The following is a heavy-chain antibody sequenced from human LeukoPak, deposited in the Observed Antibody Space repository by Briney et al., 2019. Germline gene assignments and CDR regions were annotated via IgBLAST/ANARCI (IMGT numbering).Heavy chain of an antibody. CDR3: ASGFGGSTPYDY. J-gene: IGHJ4*02. CDR2: IIPIFGTA. Sequence: GASVKVSCKASGGTFSSYAISWVRQAPGQGLEWMGGIIPIFGTANYAQKFQGRVTITADKSTSTAYMELRSLRSDDTAVYYCASGFGGSTPYDYWGQGTLVTVSS. CDR1: GGTFSSYA. D-gene: IGHD1-26*01. V-gene: IGHV1-69*06.